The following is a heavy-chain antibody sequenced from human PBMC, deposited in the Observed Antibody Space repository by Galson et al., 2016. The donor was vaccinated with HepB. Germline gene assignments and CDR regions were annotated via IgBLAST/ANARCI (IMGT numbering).Heavy chain of an antibody. D-gene: IGHD1-26*01. CDR1: AFTFRSYG. V-gene: IGHV3-33*01. Sequence: SLRLSCAASAFTFRSYGMHWVRQAPGKGLEWVAVIWYDGSNKYYGESVKGRFTISRDNSKNTLYLQMNSLRVEDTAVYYCAGDQGSGTYWGQGTLVTVSS. CDR2: IWYDGSNK. CDR3: AGDQGSGTY. J-gene: IGHJ4*02.